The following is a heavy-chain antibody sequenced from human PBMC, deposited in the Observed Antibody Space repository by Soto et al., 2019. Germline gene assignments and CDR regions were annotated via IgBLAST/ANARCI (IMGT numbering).Heavy chain of an antibody. CDR2: TNHSGST. CDR1: GGSFSGYY. CDR3: ARGGTGYCSSTSCSHFDY. J-gene: IGHJ4*02. V-gene: IGHV4-34*01. D-gene: IGHD2-2*01. Sequence: QVQLQQWGAGLLKPSETLSLTCAVYGGSFSGYYWSWIRQPPGKGLEWIGETNHSGSTNYNPSLKIRVTISVDTSKNQFSLKLSSVTAADTAVYYCARGGTGYCSSTSCSHFDYWGQGTLVTVSS.